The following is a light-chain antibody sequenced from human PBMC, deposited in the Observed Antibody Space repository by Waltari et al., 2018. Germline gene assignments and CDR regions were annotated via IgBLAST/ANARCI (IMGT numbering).Light chain of an antibody. CDR2: RDS. CDR1: NIGRKN. V-gene: IGLV3-9*01. J-gene: IGLJ3*02. Sequence: SYELTQPLSVSVALGQTARITCGGNNIGRKNVHWYQQKPGQAPVLVIYRDSNRPSGIPERFSGSNSGNTATLTISRAQAGDEADYYCQVWDSSWVFGGGTKLTVL. CDR3: QVWDSSWV.